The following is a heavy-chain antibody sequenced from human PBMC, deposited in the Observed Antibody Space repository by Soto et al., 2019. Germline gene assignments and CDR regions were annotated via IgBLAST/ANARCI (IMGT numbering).Heavy chain of an antibody. Sequence: SETLSLTCAVYGGSFSGYYWGWIRQPPGKGLEWIGEINHSGSTNYNPSLKSRVTISVDTSKNQFSLKLSSVTAADTAVYYCASVTIFGVAANWFDPWGQGTLVTVSS. CDR3: ASVTIFGVAANWFDP. CDR2: INHSGST. CDR1: GGSFSGYY. D-gene: IGHD3-3*01. J-gene: IGHJ5*02. V-gene: IGHV4-34*01.